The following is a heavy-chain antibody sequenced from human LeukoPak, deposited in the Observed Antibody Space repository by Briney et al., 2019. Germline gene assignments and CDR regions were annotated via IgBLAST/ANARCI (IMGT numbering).Heavy chain of an antibody. CDR1: GGTFSSYT. CDR2: IIPILGIA. CDR3: ARGTTGTTVFFYFDY. D-gene: IGHD1-7*01. Sequence: SVKVSCKASGGTFSSYTISWVRQAPGQGLEWMGRIIPILGIANYAQKFQGRVTITADKSTSTAYMELSSLRSEDTAVYYCARGTTGTTVFFYFDYWGQGTLVTVSS. J-gene: IGHJ4*02. V-gene: IGHV1-69*02.